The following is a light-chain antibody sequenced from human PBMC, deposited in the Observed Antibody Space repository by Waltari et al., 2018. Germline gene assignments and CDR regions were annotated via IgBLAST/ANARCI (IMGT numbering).Light chain of an antibody. Sequence: DIQLTQSPSFLSASVGDRVTITCLASQGISSYLTWFQQKPGKAPKLLIYAASTLQSGVPSRFSGSGSGTEFTLTISSLQPEDFATYYCHQVNTYPLTFGGGTKVEIK. J-gene: IGKJ4*01. CDR2: AAS. V-gene: IGKV1-9*01. CDR1: QGISSY. CDR3: HQVNTYPLT.